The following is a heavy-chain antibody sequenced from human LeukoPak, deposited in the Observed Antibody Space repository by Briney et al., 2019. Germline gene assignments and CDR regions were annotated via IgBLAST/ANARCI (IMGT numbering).Heavy chain of an antibody. CDR1: GFTFSSYS. V-gene: IGHV3-21*01. CDR2: ISSSSSYI. Sequence: GGSLRLSCAASGFTFSSYSMNWVRQAPGKGLEWVSSISSSSSYIYYANSVKGRFTISRDNAKNSLYLQMNSLRAEDTAVYYCATSCGGSCYSGDYWGQGTLVTVSS. CDR3: ATSCGGSCYSGDY. J-gene: IGHJ4*02. D-gene: IGHD2-15*01.